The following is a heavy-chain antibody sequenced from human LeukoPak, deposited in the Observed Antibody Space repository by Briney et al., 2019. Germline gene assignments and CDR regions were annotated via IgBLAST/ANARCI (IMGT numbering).Heavy chain of an antibody. V-gene: IGHV4-34*01. Sequence: SETLSLTCAVYGGSFSGYYWSWIRQPPRKGLEWIGEINHSGSTNYNPSLKSRVTISVDTSKNQFSLKLSSVTAADTAVYYCASRGYSYGPFDYWGQGTLVTVSS. J-gene: IGHJ4*02. CDR3: ASRGYSYGPFDY. CDR2: INHSGST. CDR1: GGSFSGYY. D-gene: IGHD5-18*01.